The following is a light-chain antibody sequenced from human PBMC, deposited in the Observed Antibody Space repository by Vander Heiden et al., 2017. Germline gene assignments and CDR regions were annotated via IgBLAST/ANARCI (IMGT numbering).Light chain of an antibody. CDR2: GAS. CDR1: QSVSSSY. V-gene: IGKV3-20*01. Sequence: EIVLTQSPGTLSLSPGERATLSSRPSQSVSSSYLAWYQPKPGQAPRLLIYGASSRATGIPDSLSGSGSGTDFTRTIRRLEPEDCAVYYFQKDGSPPVTFGQGTKVEIK. CDR3: QKDGSPPVT. J-gene: IGKJ1*01.